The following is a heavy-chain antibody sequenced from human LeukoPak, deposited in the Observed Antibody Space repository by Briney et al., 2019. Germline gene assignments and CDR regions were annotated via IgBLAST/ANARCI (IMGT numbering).Heavy chain of an antibody. CDR3: ARFDFWSAPFDY. J-gene: IGHJ4*02. CDR2: INCDGSST. CDR1: GFTFSSYW. V-gene: IGHV3-74*01. D-gene: IGHD3-3*01. Sequence: PGGSLRLSCAASGFTFSSYWMHWVRQAPGKGLVWVSRINCDGSSTSYADSVKGRFTISRDNAKNTLYLQMNSLRAEDTAVYYCARFDFWSAPFDYWGQGTLVTVSS.